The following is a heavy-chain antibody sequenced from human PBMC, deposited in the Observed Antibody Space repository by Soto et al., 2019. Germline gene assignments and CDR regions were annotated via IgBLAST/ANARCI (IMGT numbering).Heavy chain of an antibody. J-gene: IGHJ3*02. V-gene: IGHV3-15*01. CDR1: EFTFGNAW. D-gene: IGHD3-9*01. CDR2: IKSKTDGGTT. CDR3: THILRYFDWPDAFDI. Sequence: GLSMRLCWAVSEFTFGNAWGSWVSKDPGKGLEWVGRIKSKTDGGTTDYAAPVKGRFTISRDDSKNTLYLQMNSLKTEDTAVYYCTHILRYFDWPDAFDIWGQGTMVTVSS.